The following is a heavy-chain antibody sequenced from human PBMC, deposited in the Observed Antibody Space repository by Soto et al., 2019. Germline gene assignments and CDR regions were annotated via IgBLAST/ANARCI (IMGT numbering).Heavy chain of an antibody. CDR3: AGIVVEEAAQFDS. CDR2: IYYRGTT. D-gene: IGHD2-15*01. CDR1: GASIGSGGY. V-gene: IGHV4-31*03. Sequence: SETLSLTCTVSGASIGSGGYWGWIRHYPGKGLEWIGYIYYRGTTYYNPSLRSRVTISLDTPKSQFSLKVSSVTAADTAIYYCAGIVVEEAAQFDSWGQGTLVTVSS. J-gene: IGHJ4*02.